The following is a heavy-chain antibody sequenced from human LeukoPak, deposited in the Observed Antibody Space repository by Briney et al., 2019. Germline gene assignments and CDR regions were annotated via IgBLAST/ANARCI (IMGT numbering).Heavy chain of an antibody. CDR1: GFTFSSFA. J-gene: IGHJ4*02. CDR3: AKVATVTNFDY. V-gene: IGHV3-23*01. Sequence: GGSLRLSCAPSGFTFSSFAMSGVGKAPGRGREWVSAISGSGGSTYYADSVKGRFTISRDNSKNTLYLQMNSLRAEDTAVYYCAKVATVTNFDYWGQGTLVTVSS. CDR2: ISGSGGST. D-gene: IGHD4-11*01.